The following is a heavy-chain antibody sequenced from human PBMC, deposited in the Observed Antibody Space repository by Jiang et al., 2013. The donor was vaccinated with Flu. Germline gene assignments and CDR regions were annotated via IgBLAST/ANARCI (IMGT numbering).Heavy chain of an antibody. CDR1: GFTFSSYA. Sequence: RLSCAASGFTFSSYAMSWVRQAPGKGLEWVSAISGSGGSTYYADSVKGRFTISRDNSENTLYLQMNSLRAEDTAVYYCAKRGGIAVAGRHLTFDYWGQGTLVTVSS. CDR3: AKRGGIAVAGRHLTFDY. J-gene: IGHJ4*02. D-gene: IGHD6-19*01. CDR2: ISGSGGST. V-gene: IGHV3-23*01.